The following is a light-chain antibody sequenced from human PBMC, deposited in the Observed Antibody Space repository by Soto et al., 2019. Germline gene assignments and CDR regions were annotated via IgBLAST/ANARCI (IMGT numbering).Light chain of an antibody. Sequence: SSELTQPPSVSVSPGQTARITCSGDALPKQFAFWYQQKAGQAPVLVIYKDTERPSGIPERFSGSSSGTTVTLTISGVQAEDEADYFCQSTDSFSGTYVFGAGTKLTVL. CDR3: QSTDSFSGTYV. V-gene: IGLV3-25*03. CDR1: ALPKQF. J-gene: IGLJ1*01. CDR2: KDT.